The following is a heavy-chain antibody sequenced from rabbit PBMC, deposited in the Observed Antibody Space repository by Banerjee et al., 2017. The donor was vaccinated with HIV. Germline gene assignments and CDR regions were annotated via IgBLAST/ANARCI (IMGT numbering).Heavy chain of an antibody. J-gene: IGHJ4*01. CDR2: INTISGDT. D-gene: IGHD2-1*01. V-gene: IGHV1S45*01. CDR1: GFSFSNKYV. CDR3: ARYRHDYGVALDL. Sequence: QEQLEESGGDLVKPEGSLTLTCTASGFSFSNKYVMCWVRQAPGKGLEWIACINTISGDTFYATWAKGRFTISKASWTTVTLQMTSLTAADTATYFCARYRHDYGVALDLWGPGPLVTVS.